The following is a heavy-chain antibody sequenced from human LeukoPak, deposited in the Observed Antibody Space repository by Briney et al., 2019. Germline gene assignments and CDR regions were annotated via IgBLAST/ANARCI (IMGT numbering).Heavy chain of an antibody. J-gene: IGHJ6*02. CDR1: GFTFSSYS. CDR2: ISSSSSYI. CDR3: ARASQPEFWSGNYGMDV. V-gene: IGHV3-21*01. Sequence: GGSLRLSCAASGFTFSSYSMNWVRQAPGKGLEWVSSISSSSSYIYYADSVKGRFTISRDNAKNSLYLQMNRLRAEDTVVYYCARASQPEFWSGNYGMDVWGQGTTVTVSS. D-gene: IGHD3-3*01.